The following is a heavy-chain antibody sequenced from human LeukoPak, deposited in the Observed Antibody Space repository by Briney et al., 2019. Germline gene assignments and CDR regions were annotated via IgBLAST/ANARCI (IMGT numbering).Heavy chain of an antibody. CDR2: IWYDGSNK. Sequence: QTGGSLRLSCAASGFTFSSYGMHWVRQAPGKGLEWVAVIWYDGSNKYYADSVKGRFTISRDNSKNTLYLQMNSLRAEDTAVYYCARVGAYSSSWYGYNWFDLWGQGTLVTVSS. CDR3: ARVGAYSSSWYGYNWFDL. J-gene: IGHJ5*02. D-gene: IGHD6-13*01. V-gene: IGHV3-33*01. CDR1: GFTFSSYG.